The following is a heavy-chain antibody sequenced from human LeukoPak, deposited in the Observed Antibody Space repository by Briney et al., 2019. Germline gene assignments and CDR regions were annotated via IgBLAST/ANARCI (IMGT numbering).Heavy chain of an antibody. CDR3: ARLMRSRGYVFDV. CDR2: IRDKANSDTT. Sequence: GGSLRLSCAASGLTFSDDYMDWVRQAPGKGLEWVGRIRDKANSDTTEYAASVKGRFTISRDDSKNSLFLQIHSLKTEDTAVYYCARLMRSRGYVFDVWGQGTAVTVSS. D-gene: IGHD3-22*01. J-gene: IGHJ3*01. V-gene: IGHV3-72*01. CDR1: GLTFSDDY.